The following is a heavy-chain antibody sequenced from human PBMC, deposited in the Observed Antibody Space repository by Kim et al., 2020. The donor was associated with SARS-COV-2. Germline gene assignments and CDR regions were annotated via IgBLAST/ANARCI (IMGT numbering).Heavy chain of an antibody. J-gene: IGHJ4*01. V-gene: IGHV3-33*01. CDR1: GFTFDTCA. CDR2: IWHDGRTR. CDR3: ARGLREKTFFDPAVD. Sequence: GGSLRLSCAASGFTFDTCAMHWVRRAPGKGLEWVASIWHDGRTREHTESVKGRFTISRDNSQNMLYLQMNSLTVGDTAVYYCARGLREKTFFDPAVDWGHGTLVTVSA.